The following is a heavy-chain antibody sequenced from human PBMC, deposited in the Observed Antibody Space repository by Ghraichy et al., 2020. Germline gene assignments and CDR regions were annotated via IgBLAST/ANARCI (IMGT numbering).Heavy chain of an antibody. CDR3: ARRLHTRGYYYYGMDV. D-gene: IGHD4-11*01. Sequence: GESLNISCAASGFTFSSYWMSWVRQAPGKGLEWVANIKQDGSEKYYVDSVKGRFTISRDNAKNSLYLQMNSLRAEDTAVYYCARRLHTRGYYYYGMDVWGQGTTVTVSS. V-gene: IGHV3-7*01. CDR1: GFTFSSYW. J-gene: IGHJ6*02. CDR2: IKQDGSEK.